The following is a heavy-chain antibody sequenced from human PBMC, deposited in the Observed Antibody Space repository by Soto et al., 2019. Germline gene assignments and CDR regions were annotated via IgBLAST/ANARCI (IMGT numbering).Heavy chain of an antibody. Sequence: QVQLVQSGAEVKKPGASVKVSCKASGYTFTSYGISWVRQAPGQGLEWMGWISADNGNTNDALKLQGRVTMTTDTSTSKAYMELRSLGSADTAVYYSARETVAGRTGFDYWGQGTLVTVSS. CDR3: ARETVAGRTGFDY. D-gene: IGHD6-19*01. V-gene: IGHV1-18*01. J-gene: IGHJ4*02. CDR1: GYTFTSYG. CDR2: ISADNGNT.